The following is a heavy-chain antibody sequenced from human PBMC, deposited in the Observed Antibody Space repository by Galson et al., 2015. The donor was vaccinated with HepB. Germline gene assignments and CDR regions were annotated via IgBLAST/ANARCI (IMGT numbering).Heavy chain of an antibody. D-gene: IGHD1-26*01. Sequence: SVKVSCKASGGTFSSYAISWVRQAPGQGLEWMGGIIPIFGTANYAQKFQGRVTITADESTSTAYMELSSLRSEDTAVYYCARDGSGVVGATPPYNWFDPWGQGTLVTVSS. J-gene: IGHJ5*02. V-gene: IGHV1-69*13. CDR3: ARDGSGVVGATPPYNWFDP. CDR1: GGTFSSYA. CDR2: IIPIFGTA.